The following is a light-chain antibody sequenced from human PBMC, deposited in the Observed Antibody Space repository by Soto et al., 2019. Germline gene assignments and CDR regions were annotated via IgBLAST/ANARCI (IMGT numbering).Light chain of an antibody. J-gene: IGKJ1*01. V-gene: IGKV1-5*03. CDR1: QTIDSW. CDR3: EQYHIYSGT. CDR2: KAY. Sequence: DIQITQAPWTLAASVGARVTITCRASQTIDSWLAWYQQRPGKTPNLLIYKAYTFASGVPSRFSSSGSGTEFTLSINSLQLDDFATYYCEQYHIYSGTFGQGTKVDIK.